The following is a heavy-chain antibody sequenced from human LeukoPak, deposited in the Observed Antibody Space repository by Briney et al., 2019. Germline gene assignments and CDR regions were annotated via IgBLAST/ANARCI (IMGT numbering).Heavy chain of an antibody. CDR3: ASTSRRIAVAGNFDY. CDR1: GYTFTSYG. CDR2: ISAYNGNT. Sequence: ASVKVSCKASGYTFTSYGISWVRQAPGQGLEWMGWISAYNGNTNYAQKLQGRVTMTTDTSTSTAYMELRSLRSDDTAVYYCASTSRRIAVAGNFDYWGQGTLVTVSS. V-gene: IGHV1-18*01. D-gene: IGHD6-19*01. J-gene: IGHJ4*02.